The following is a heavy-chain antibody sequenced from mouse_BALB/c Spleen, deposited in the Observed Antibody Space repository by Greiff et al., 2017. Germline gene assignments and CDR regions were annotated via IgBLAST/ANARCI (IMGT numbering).Heavy chain of an antibody. J-gene: IGHJ4*01. CDR3: ASIYYYGSSYYAMDY. CDR2: IWSGGST. CDR1: GFSLTSYG. D-gene: IGHD1-1*01. V-gene: IGHV2-2*02. Sequence: VQGVESGPGLVQPSQSLSITCTVSGFSLTSYGVHWVRQSPGKGLEWLGVIWSGGSTDYNAAFISRLSISKDNSKSQVFFKMNSLQANDTAIYYCASIYYYGSSYYAMDYWGQGTSVTVSS.